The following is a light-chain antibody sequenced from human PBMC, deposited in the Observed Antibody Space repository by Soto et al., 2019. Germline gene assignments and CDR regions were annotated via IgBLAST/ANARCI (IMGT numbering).Light chain of an antibody. J-gene: IGKJ4*01. CDR1: QSVTNRY. Sequence: ESVLTQSPGTLSLSPGERATLSCRASQSVTNRYFAWYQQKPGQAPRLLIYGISSRATGIPDRFSASGSGTDFTLTISRLEPEDFAVYYCQQRSNWPLTFGGGTKVEIK. CDR3: QQRSNWPLT. V-gene: IGKV3D-20*02. CDR2: GIS.